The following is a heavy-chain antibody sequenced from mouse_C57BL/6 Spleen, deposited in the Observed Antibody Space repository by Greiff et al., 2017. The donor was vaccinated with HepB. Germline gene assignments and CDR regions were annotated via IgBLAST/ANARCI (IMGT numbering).Heavy chain of an antibody. CDR3: AREYYSNYEGYFDV. Sequence: EVQGVESGGGLVKPGGSLKLSCAASGFTFSSYAMSWVRQTPDKRLEWVATISDGGSYTYYPDNVKGRFTISRDNAKNNLYLQMSHLKSEDTAMYYCAREYYSNYEGYFDVWGTGTTVTVSS. V-gene: IGHV5-4*01. CDR2: ISDGGSYT. CDR1: GFTFSSYA. D-gene: IGHD2-5*01. J-gene: IGHJ1*03.